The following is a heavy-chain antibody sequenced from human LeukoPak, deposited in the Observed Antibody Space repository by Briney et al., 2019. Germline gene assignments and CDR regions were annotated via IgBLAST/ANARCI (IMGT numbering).Heavy chain of an antibody. J-gene: IGHJ4*02. CDR3: ARDPRGVNVILLLTSSDY. V-gene: IGHV3-30*04. CDR2: ISYDGTED. D-gene: IGHD5-18*01. Sequence: GTSLRLSCAASGFSFSDYAMHWVRQAPGKGLEWVAIISYDGTEDHYADSVKGRFTISRDNSKNTLYLQMNSLRAEDTAVYYCARDPRGVNVILLLTSSDYWGQGTLVTVSP. CDR1: GFSFSDYA.